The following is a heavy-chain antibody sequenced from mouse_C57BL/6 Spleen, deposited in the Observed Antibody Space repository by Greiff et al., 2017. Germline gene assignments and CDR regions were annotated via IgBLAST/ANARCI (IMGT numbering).Heavy chain of an antibody. Sequence: QVQLQQPGAELVKPGASVKLSCKASGYTFTSYWMHWVKQRPGQGLEWIGMIHPNSGSTNYNEKFKSKATLTVDKSSSTAYMQLSSLTSEDSAVYYSARDEDYGYERDAMDYWGQGTSVTVSS. D-gene: IGHD2-2*01. CDR1: GYTFTSYW. J-gene: IGHJ4*01. CDR3: ARDEDYGYERDAMDY. CDR2: IHPNSGST. V-gene: IGHV1-64*01.